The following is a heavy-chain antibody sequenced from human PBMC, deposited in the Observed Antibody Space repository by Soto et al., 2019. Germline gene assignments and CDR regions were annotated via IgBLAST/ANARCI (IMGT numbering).Heavy chain of an antibody. CDR1: GFAFSSYV. V-gene: IGHV3-33*06. J-gene: IGHJ4*02. Sequence: GGSLRLSCAASGFAFSSYVMHWVRQAPGKGLEWVAIVWYDGSDKYYADSVKGRFTISRDNSKNTLYLQMNSLRAEDTALYYCAKDLKAYYDSSVYIYWGQGTLVTVSS. D-gene: IGHD3-22*01. CDR3: AKDLKAYYDSSVYIY. CDR2: VWYDGSDK.